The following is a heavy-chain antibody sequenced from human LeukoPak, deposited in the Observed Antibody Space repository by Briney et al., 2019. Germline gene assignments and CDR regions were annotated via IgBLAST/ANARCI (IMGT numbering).Heavy chain of an antibody. V-gene: IGHV3-23*01. CDR2: INDGGYNT. CDR1: GFTFSTYD. J-gene: IGHJ4*02. CDR3: AKKETVVSPGNYFDH. Sequence: VGSLRLSCAASGFTFSTYDMNCVCQAPGKRLWWVAAINDGGYNTYYADSVRGRFTISRDNAKNTLYLQMNRLRAEDTAVYYCAKKETVVSPGNYFDHWGQGTLVTVSS. D-gene: IGHD4-23*01.